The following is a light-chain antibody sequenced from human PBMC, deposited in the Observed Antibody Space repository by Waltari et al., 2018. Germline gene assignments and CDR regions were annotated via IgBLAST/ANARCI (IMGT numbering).Light chain of an antibody. CDR2: GVS. CDR1: SSDVGGYKY. CDR3: NSYTSTNTRV. V-gene: IGLV2-14*03. J-gene: IGLJ3*02. Sequence: QSALTQAASVSGSPGQPITISCTGTSSDVGGYKYVSWYQQHQGKAPKLMIYGVSNRPSGVSNRFSGSKSGNTASLTISGLQAEDEADYYCNSYTSTNTRVFGGGTKLTVL.